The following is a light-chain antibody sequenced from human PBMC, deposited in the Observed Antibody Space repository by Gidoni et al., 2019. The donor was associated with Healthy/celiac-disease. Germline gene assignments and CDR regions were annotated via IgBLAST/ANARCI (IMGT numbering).Light chain of an antibody. CDR1: QSVLYSPNNKNY. V-gene: IGKV4-1*01. CDR3: QQYYSTPYT. Sequence: DIAMTQSPDSLAVSLGERATINCKSSQSVLYSPNNKNYLAWYQQKPGQPPKLLIYCASTRESGVPDRFSGSGSGTDFTLTISSLQAEDVAVYYCQQYYSTPYTFGQGTKLEIK. CDR2: CAS. J-gene: IGKJ2*01.